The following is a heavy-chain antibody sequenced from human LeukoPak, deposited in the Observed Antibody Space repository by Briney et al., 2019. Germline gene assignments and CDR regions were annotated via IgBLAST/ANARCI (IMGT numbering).Heavy chain of an antibody. CDR2: INTNTGNP. J-gene: IGHJ5*02. V-gene: IGHV7-4-1*02. D-gene: IGHD3-22*01. CDR3: ARDFCLYCYESRFDP. Sequence: ASVKVSCKASGYTFTSYGMNWVRQAPGQGLGWMGWINTNTGNPTYAQCFTGRVVFSLDTSFITAYLQISSLKAEDTAVYYCARDFCLYCYESRFDPWGEGTLVTVSP. CDR1: GYTFTSYG.